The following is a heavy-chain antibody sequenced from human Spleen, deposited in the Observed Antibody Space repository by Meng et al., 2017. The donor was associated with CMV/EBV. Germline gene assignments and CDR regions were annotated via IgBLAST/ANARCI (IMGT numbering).Heavy chain of an antibody. J-gene: IGHJ2*01. Sequence: AYGVTFTNYAMNWVRQAPGKGLEWVSLISDGGISTYYADSVKGRFIISRDNSKNTLYLQMNSLRAQDTAVYYCAKVGPKWSYYFDLWGRGTLVTVSS. CDR1: GVTFTNYA. CDR3: AKVGPKWSYYFDL. V-gene: IGHV3-23*03. D-gene: IGHD1-26*01. CDR2: ISDGGIST.